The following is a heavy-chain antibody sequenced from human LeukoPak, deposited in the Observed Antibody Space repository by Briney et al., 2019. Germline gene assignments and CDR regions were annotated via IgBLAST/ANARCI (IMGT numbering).Heavy chain of an antibody. V-gene: IGHV3-30*02. Sequence: GGSLRLSCAASGFTFSSYGMHWVRQAPGKGLEWVAFIRYDGSNKYYADSVKGRFTISRDNSKNTLYLQMNSLRAEDTAVYYCAKDGDYDSSGFDYWGQGTLVTVSS. J-gene: IGHJ4*02. CDR1: GFTFSSYG. CDR2: IRYDGSNK. D-gene: IGHD3-22*01. CDR3: AKDGDYDSSGFDY.